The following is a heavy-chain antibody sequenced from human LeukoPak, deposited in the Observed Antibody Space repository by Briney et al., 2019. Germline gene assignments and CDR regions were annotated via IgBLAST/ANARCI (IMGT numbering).Heavy chain of an antibody. Sequence: SETLSLTCTVSGGSISSYFWNWIRQPAGKGLEWIGRIYTIGNTNYNPSLKSRVTMSQDTSKNQFSLKLRAVTAADTAVYYCARQTQLTYYYGSGIAFDIWGQGTMVTVSS. V-gene: IGHV4-4*07. D-gene: IGHD3-10*01. J-gene: IGHJ3*02. CDR1: GGSISSYF. CDR3: ARQTQLTYYYGSGIAFDI. CDR2: IYTIGNT.